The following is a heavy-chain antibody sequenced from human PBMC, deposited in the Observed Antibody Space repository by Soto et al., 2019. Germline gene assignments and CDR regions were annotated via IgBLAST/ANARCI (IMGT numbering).Heavy chain of an antibody. D-gene: IGHD3-16*01. V-gene: IGHV3-23*01. Sequence: GGSLRLSCAASGFTFSSYAMSWVCQAPGKGLEWVSAISGSGGSTYYADSVKGRFTISRDNSKNTLYLQMNSLRAEDTAAYYSAKEAVIDDLMLDWGQGTLVTVSS. CDR3: AKEAVIDDLMLD. CDR2: ISGSGGST. J-gene: IGHJ4*02. CDR1: GFTFSSYA.